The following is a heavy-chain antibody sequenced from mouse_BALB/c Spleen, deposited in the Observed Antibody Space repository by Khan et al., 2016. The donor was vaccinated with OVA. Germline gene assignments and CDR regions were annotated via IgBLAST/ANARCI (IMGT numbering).Heavy chain of an antibody. D-gene: IGHD1-1*01. CDR2: IYPGSGST. J-gene: IGHJ2*01. CDR1: GYTFTDYV. V-gene: IGHV1-77*01. Sequence: QVQLQQSGPELVKPGASVKMSCKASGYTFTDYVINWVKQRTGQGLEWIGEIYPGSGSTYYNEKFKGKATLTADKSSNTAYMQLSSLTSEDSAVYFGARSGYGSLVYWGQGTTLTVSS. CDR3: ARSGYGSLVY.